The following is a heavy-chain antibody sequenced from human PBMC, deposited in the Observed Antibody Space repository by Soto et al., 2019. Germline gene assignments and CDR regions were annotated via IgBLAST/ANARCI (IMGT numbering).Heavy chain of an antibody. V-gene: IGHV3-7*03. J-gene: IGHJ6*02. CDR3: ARDLSTGRRGGWYMSGLDV. CDR1: GFTFSNFW. D-gene: IGHD6-19*01. CDR2: MNEAGSET. Sequence: EVQLVESGGGLVQPGGSLRLSCAASGFTFSNFWMSWVRQAPGKGREWVANMNEAGSETDCVDSVKGRFTVSRDNAKNSLFLQMNYLGAEDTAVYFGARDLSTGRRGGWYMSGLDVWGQGTTVTVSS.